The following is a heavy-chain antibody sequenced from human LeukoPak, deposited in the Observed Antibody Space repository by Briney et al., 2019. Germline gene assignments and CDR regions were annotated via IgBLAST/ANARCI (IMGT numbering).Heavy chain of an antibody. V-gene: IGHV4-39*07. CDR3: ARSYQLLIRGMNWCDP. CDR1: GGSISSSSYY. D-gene: IGHD2-2*01. CDR2: IYYSGST. J-gene: IGHJ5*02. Sequence: SETLSLTCTVSGGSISSSSYYWGWIRQPPGKGLEWIGSIYYSGSTYYNPSLKSRATISVDTSKNQFSLKLSSVTAADTAVYYCARSYQLLIRGMNWCDPWGQGTLVTVSS.